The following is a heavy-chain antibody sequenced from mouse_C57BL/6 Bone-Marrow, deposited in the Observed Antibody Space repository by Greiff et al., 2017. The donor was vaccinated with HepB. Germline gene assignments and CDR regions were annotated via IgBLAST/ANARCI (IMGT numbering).Heavy chain of an antibody. CDR1: GYNFTSYW. Sequence: QVQLQQPGAEFVKPGASVKLSCKASGYNFTSYWMPWVKQRPGQGLEWIGEIDPPDSYINYNQKFKGKDTLTVDTSASTAYMQLSSLTSEDSAGYSCAGRASLLSWFAYWGQGTLVTVSA. CDR2: IDPPDSYI. CDR3: AGRASLLSWFAY. V-gene: IGHV1-50*01. D-gene: IGHD2-1*01. J-gene: IGHJ3*01.